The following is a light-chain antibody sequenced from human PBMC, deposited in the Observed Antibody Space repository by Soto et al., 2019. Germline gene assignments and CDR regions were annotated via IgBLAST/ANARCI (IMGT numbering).Light chain of an antibody. CDR2: LGD. V-gene: IGLV1-47*02. J-gene: IGLJ1*01. CDR1: TSNIGTFY. Sequence: QSVLTQPPSASSTPGQTVTISCSGSTSNIGTFYVYWYQHLPGTAPKLLIYLGDQRASGVSDRFSGSKSGTSASLAINGLRSDDEDESYCAAWDDNLNAYVFGSGTKLTVL. CDR3: AAWDDNLNAYV.